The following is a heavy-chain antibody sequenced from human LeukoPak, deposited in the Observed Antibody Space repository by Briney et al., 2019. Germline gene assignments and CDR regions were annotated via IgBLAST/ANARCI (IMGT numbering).Heavy chain of an antibody. D-gene: IGHD5-24*01. CDR2: INPNSGGT. J-gene: IGHJ4*02. Sequence: ASVKVSCKASGYTYTGYYMHWVRQAPGQGLEWMGWINPNSGGTNYAQKFQGRVTMTRDTSISTAYMELSRLRSDDTAVYYCARVGDPWLQFLDYWGQGTLVTVSS. CDR1: GYTYTGYY. V-gene: IGHV1-2*02. CDR3: ARVGDPWLQFLDY.